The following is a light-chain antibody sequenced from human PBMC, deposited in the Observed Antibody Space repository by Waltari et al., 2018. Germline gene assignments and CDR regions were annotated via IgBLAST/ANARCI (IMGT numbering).Light chain of an antibody. J-gene: IGLJ2*01. CDR1: SSDVGGYNY. V-gene: IGLV2-23*02. CDR2: DVS. Sequence: QSALTQPASVSGSPGQSITISCTATSSDVGGYNYVSWYQQHPGKAPKLMIYDVSKRPSGVSNRFSGSKSGNTASLTISGLQAEDEADYYCCSYAGSSTLVFGGGTKLTVL. CDR3: CSYAGSSTLV.